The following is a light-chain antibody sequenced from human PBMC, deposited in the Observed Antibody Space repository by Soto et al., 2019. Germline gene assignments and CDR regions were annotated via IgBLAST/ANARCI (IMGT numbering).Light chain of an antibody. CDR3: QQYGGSPLVT. CDR2: GAS. V-gene: IGKV3-20*01. CDR1: QSVSSVS. Sequence: EIVLTQSPGTLSLSPGERATLSCRASQSVSSVSLAWYQQKPGQAPRLLVYGASTRATGIPDRFSGSGSGTDFTLTISRVEPEDFGVYYCQQYGGSPLVTFGQGTKLEIK. J-gene: IGKJ2*01.